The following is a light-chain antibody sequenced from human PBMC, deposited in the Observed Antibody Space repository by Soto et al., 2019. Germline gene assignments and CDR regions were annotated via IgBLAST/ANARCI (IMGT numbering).Light chain of an antibody. V-gene: IGKV3-20*01. CDR3: QQYGSSPLT. Sequence: IVLTQSPGTLSLSPGERATLSCRASQSVYSDFLAWYQQKPGQAPRLLIYGASSRATGIADRFSGSGSGTDVTFTISSLEPEDFAVYYYQQYGSSPLTFGGGNKVEIK. CDR1: QSVYSDF. J-gene: IGKJ4*01. CDR2: GAS.